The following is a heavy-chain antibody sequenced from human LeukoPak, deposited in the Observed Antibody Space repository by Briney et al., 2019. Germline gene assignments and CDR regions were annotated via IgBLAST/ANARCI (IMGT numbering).Heavy chain of an antibody. CDR3: ARDRGDGYYYDSSGYSDY. CDR2: ISSSGSTI. CDR1: GFTFSSYE. J-gene: IGHJ4*02. V-gene: IGHV3-48*03. D-gene: IGHD3-22*01. Sequence: PGGSLRLSCAASGFTFSSYEMNWVRQAPGKGLEWVSYISSSGSTIYYADSVKGRFTISRDNSKNTLYLQMNSLRAEDTAVYYCARDRGDGYYYDSSGYSDYWGQGTLVTVSS.